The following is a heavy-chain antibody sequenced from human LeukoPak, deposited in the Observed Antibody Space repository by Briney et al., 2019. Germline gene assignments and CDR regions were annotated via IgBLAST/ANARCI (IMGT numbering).Heavy chain of an antibody. CDR1: RFTFSNYW. Sequence: PGGSLRLSCAASRFTFSNYWMHWVSQAPGKGLVWVSRIKSDGSSTTYADSVKGRFTISRDNAKNTLYLQMNSLRAEDTAVYYCTKSDWFDPWGQGTLVTVSS. CDR3: TKSDWFDP. D-gene: IGHD3-3*01. CDR2: IKSDGSST. J-gene: IGHJ5*02. V-gene: IGHV3-74*01.